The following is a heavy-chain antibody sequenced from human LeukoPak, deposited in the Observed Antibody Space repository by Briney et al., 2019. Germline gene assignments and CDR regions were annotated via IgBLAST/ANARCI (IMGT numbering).Heavy chain of an antibody. D-gene: IGHD3-22*01. CDR2: INYSGST. CDR3: ARALYYYDSSGYYPTGYYIDV. V-gene: IGHV4-59*01. Sequence: SETLSLTCTVSGGSISSYYWSWIRQPPGKGVEWIGYINYSGSTNYNPSLKSRVTISVDTSKNQFSLRLSSVTAADTAMYYCARALYYYDSSGYYPTGYYIDVWGKGTTVTVSS. J-gene: IGHJ6*03. CDR1: GGSISSYY.